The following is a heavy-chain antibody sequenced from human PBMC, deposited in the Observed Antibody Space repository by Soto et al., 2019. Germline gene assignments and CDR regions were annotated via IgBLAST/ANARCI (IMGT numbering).Heavy chain of an antibody. CDR2: IYYSGST. V-gene: IGHV4-31*11. CDR3: ARDLKRVGYCSGGSCYSTAFDI. CDR1: GGSISRGGYS. Sequence: ASETLSLTCAVSGGSISRGGYSWRWVPPPPGKGLEWIGYIYYSGSTYYNPSLKSRVTISVDTSKNQFSLKLSSVTAADTAVYYCARDLKRVGYCSGGSCYSTAFDIWGQGTMVTVSS. J-gene: IGHJ3*02. D-gene: IGHD2-15*01.